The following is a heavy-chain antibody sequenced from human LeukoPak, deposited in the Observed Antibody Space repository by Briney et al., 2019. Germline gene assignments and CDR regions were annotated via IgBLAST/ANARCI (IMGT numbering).Heavy chain of an antibody. CDR3: AKTYCSSTSCPRTFDP. CDR2: ISGSGGST. D-gene: IGHD2-2*01. CDR1: GFTFSSYA. J-gene: IGHJ5*02. Sequence: GGSLRLSCAASGFTFSSYAMSWVRQAPGKGLEWVSAISGSGGSTYYADSVKGRFTISRDNSKNTLYLQMNSLRAEDTAVYYCAKTYCSSTSCPRTFDPWGQGTLVTASS. V-gene: IGHV3-23*01.